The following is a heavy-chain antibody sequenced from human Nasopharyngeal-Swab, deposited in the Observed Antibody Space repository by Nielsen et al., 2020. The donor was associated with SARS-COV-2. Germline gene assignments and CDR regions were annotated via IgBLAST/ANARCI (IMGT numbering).Heavy chain of an antibody. Sequence: SETLSLTCAVSGGSISSGGYSWSWIRQPPGKGLEWIGYIYHSGSTYYNPSLKSRVTISVDRSKNQFSLKLSSVTAADTAVYYCARADPTLDYWGQGTLVTVSS. V-gene: IGHV4-30-2*01. J-gene: IGHJ4*02. CDR3: ARADPTLDY. CDR2: IYHSGST. CDR1: GGSISSGGYS.